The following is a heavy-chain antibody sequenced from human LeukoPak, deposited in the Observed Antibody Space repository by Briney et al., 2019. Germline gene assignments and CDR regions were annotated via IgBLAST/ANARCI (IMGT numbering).Heavy chain of an antibody. D-gene: IGHD2-21*01. Sequence: PGGSLRLSCAASGFPLSSYAMSWVRQAPGKGLEWVSATSSSDAGTYYADSVRGRFTISRDNSKNTLYLQMNSLRLEDAAVYFCARAPVTSCRGAYCYPFDYWGQGTQVTASS. V-gene: IGHV3-23*01. J-gene: IGHJ4*02. CDR1: GFPLSSYA. CDR3: ARAPVTSCRGAYCYPFDY. CDR2: TSSSDAGT.